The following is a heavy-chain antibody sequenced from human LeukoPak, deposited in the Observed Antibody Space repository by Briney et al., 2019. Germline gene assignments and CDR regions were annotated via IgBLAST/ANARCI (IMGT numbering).Heavy chain of an antibody. CDR2: IYPGDSDT. CDR3: ARLSPDYGSGSP. V-gene: IGHV5-51*01. Sequence: GESLKISCKGSGYRFTSYWIGWVRQKPGKGLEWMGIIYPGDSDTRYSPSFRGQVTISADKSISTAYLQWSSLKASDTAMYYCARLSPDYGSGSPWGQGTLVTVSS. J-gene: IGHJ5*02. CDR1: GYRFTSYW. D-gene: IGHD3-10*01.